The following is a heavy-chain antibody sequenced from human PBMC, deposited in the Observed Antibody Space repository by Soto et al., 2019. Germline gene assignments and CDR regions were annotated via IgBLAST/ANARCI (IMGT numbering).Heavy chain of an antibody. Sequence: QVQLQQWGAGLFRPSETLSLTCAVYGDSFSGYYWSWIRQPPGKGLDWIGESNHGGSTNYTPSLKSRVTISIDTSKNQFSLRLSSVTAAYTAVYYCASGGQTIIPKDWGQGTLVTVSS. J-gene: IGHJ4*02. CDR3: ASGGQTIIPKD. D-gene: IGHD5-12*01. V-gene: IGHV4-34*02. CDR2: SNHGGST. CDR1: GDSFSGYY.